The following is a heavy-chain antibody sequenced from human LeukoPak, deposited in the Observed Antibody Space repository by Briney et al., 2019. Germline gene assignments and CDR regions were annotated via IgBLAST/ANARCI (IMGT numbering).Heavy chain of an antibody. CDR2: IYYSGST. V-gene: IGHV4-59*01. J-gene: IGHJ6*02. D-gene: IGHD5-24*01. CDR1: GGSISSYY. CDR3: ARDRKEMATKVLYYYYGMDV. Sequence: SETLSLTCIVTGGSISSYYWSWIRQPPGKGLEWIGYIYYSGSTNYNPSLKSRVTISVDTSKNQFSLKLSSVTAADTAVYYCARDRKEMATKVLYYYYGMDVWGQGTTVTVSS.